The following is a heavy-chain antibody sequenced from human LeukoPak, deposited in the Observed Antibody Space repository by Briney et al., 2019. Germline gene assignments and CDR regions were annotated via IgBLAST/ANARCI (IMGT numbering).Heavy chain of an antibody. V-gene: IGHV4-34*01. Sequence: PSETLSLTCGVYDGSLINYYCHWIRQAPGKGLEWIGEISHGGITKHNPSLKSRVTMSQDTSKRQFSLKMNSMTSADTGVYYCGIFMDVVPGSMSWGLGTLVTVSS. CDR2: ISHGGIT. CDR3: GIFMDVVPGSMS. CDR1: DGSLINYY. D-gene: IGHD2-2*01. J-gene: IGHJ4*02.